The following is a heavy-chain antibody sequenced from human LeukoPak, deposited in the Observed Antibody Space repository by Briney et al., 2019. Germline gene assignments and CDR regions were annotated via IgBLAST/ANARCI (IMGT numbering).Heavy chain of an antibody. D-gene: IGHD3-3*01. V-gene: IGHV3-48*03. CDR1: GFTFSSYE. Sequence: GGSLRLSCAASGFTFSSYEMNWVRQAPGKGLEWVSYISSSGSTIYYADSVKGRFTISRDNAKNSLYLQMNSLRAEDTVVYYCALHYDFWSGYYPHYYYMDVWGKGTTVTVSS. CDR3: ALHYDFWSGYYPHYYYMDV. J-gene: IGHJ6*03. CDR2: ISSSGSTI.